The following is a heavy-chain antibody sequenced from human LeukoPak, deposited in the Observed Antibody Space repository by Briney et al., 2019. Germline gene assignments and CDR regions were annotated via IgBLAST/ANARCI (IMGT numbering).Heavy chain of an antibody. V-gene: IGHV3-7*03. CDR2: IKQDGSEK. CDR1: GFTFSNLW. CDR3: ATSTSAAGTD. D-gene: IGHD6-13*01. Sequence: GGSLRLSCAASGFTFSNLWMSWVRQAPGKGLKWVANIKQDGSEKYYVDSVKGRFTISRDNAQNSLYLQMNSLRAEDTAIYYCATSTSAAGTDWGQGTLVTVSS. J-gene: IGHJ4*02.